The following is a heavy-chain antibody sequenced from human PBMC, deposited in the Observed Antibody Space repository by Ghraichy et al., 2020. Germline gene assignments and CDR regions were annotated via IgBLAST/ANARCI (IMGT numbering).Heavy chain of an antibody. D-gene: IGHD2/OR15-2a*01. CDR3: AKASVSFLLRGAGVDY. Sequence: SETLSLTCTVSGGSISRYYWSWVRQPPGKGLEWIGYIYYGGSSNYNPSLKSRVTISVDTSKTQFSLKLSSVTAADTAVYYCAKASVSFLLRGAGVDYWGQGTLVTVSS. CDR2: IYYGGSS. CDR1: GGSISRYY. V-gene: IGHV4-59*01. J-gene: IGHJ4*02.